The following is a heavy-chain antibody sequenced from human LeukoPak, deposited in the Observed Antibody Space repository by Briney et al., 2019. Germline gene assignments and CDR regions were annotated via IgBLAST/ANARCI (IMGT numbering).Heavy chain of an antibody. V-gene: IGHV3-30*04. CDR2: ISYDGSNK. CDR3: ARVRNYYDSSALFDY. CDR1: GFTFSSYA. D-gene: IGHD3-22*01. Sequence: GGSLRLSCAASGFTFSSYAMHWGRQAPGKGLEWVAVISYDGSNKYYADSVKGRFTISRDNSKNTLYLQMNSLRAEDTAVYYCARVRNYYDSSALFDYWGQGTLVTVSS. J-gene: IGHJ4*02.